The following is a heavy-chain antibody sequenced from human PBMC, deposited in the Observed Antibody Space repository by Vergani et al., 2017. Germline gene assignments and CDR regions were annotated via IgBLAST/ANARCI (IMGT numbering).Heavy chain of an antibody. V-gene: IGHV1-18*01. D-gene: IGHD2-15*01. CDR2: ISAYNGNT. CDR1: GYTFTSYG. CDR3: ARDPRGYCSGGSCDAFEI. Sequence: QVQLVQSGAEVKKPGASVKVSCKASGYTFTSYGISWVRQAPGQGLEWMGWISAYNGNTNYAQKLQGRVTMTTDTSTSTAYMELRSLRSDDTAVYYCARDPRGYCSGGSCDAFEIWGRGTMVTVSA. J-gene: IGHJ3*02.